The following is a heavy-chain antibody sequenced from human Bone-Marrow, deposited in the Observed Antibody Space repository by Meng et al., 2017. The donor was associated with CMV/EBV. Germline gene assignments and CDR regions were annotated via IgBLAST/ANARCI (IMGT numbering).Heavy chain of an antibody. V-gene: IGHV5-51*01. CDR1: SFFHYW. J-gene: IGHJ4*02. CDR2: IYPSDSDA. Sequence: SFFHYWIGWVRQMPGKGLEWMGLIYPSDSDARYSPSFQGQVTISVDKSSSIAYLQWSSLKASDTAIYYCARHGSIGSGSYRTPFDYWGQGTLVTVSS. D-gene: IGHD1-26*01. CDR3: ARHGSIGSGSYRTPFDY.